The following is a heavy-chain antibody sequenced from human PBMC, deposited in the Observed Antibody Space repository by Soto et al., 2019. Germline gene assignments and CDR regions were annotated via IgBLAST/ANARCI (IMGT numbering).Heavy chain of an antibody. Sequence: EVQLVESGGGLVQPGGSLRLSCAASGFTVSSNYMSWVRQTPGKGLECVSVIYSDGSTYYGDSVKGRFTISRDNSKNTLYLQMNSLRAEDTAVYYCARKSAVPYGGFDSWGQGTLVTVSS. CDR1: GFTVSSNY. J-gene: IGHJ4*02. CDR2: IYSDGST. D-gene: IGHD3-10*01. V-gene: IGHV3-66*01. CDR3: ARKSAVPYGGFDS.